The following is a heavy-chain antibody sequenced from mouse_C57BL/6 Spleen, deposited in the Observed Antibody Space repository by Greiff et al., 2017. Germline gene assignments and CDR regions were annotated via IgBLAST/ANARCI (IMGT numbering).Heavy chain of an antibody. CDR3: ARAYDGYLDY. CDR2: ISSGSSTN. D-gene: IGHD2-3*01. J-gene: IGHJ2*01. CDR1: GFSFSDYG. Sequence: EVKLVASGGGLVKPAGSLKLTCAASGFSFSDYGMHWVRPAPEKGLEWVASISSGSSTNYNADPVKCRLTTSRDNAKNTLFLQMTGLRSEDTAMYYCARAYDGYLDYWGQGTTLTVSS. V-gene: IGHV5-17*01.